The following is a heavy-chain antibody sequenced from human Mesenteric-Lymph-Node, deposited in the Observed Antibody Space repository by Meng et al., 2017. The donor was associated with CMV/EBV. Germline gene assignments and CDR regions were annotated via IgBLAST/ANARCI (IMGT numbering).Heavy chain of an antibody. D-gene: IGHD1-1*01. CDR2: IYWDDEK. J-gene: IGHJ4*02. CDR3: THMRQLAFDY. V-gene: IGHV2-5*02. Sequence: CHFSGFSLSSRGVGVGWIRQPPGKALEWLALIYWDDEKRYSPSLKSRLTITKDTSKNQVVLTMTNLDPVDTATYYCTHMRQLAFDYWGQGTLFTVSS. CDR1: GFSLSSRGVG.